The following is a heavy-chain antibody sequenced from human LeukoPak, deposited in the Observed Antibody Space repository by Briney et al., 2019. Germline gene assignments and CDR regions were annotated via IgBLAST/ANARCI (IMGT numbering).Heavy chain of an antibody. CDR1: GGTFSSYA. V-gene: IGHV1-69*13. D-gene: IGHD1-14*01. J-gene: IGHJ5*02. Sequence: ASVKVSCKASGGTFSSYAIGWVRQAPGQGLEWMGGIIPIFGTANYAQKFQGRVTITADESTSTAYMELSSLRSEDTAVYYCARVQSGFSEAPGHFDPWGQGTLVTVSS. CDR2: IIPIFGTA. CDR3: ARVQSGFSEAPGHFDP.